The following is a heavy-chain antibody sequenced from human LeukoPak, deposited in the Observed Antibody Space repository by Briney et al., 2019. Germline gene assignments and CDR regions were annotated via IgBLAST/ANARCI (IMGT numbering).Heavy chain of an antibody. CDR1: GYTFSGYY. CDR2: IIPIFGTA. D-gene: IGHD3-3*01. CDR3: ARDRVTIFGVVRDFAFDI. V-gene: IGHV1-69*13. Sequence: SVKVSCKASGYTFSGYYMHWVRQAPGQGLEWMGGIIPIFGTANYAQKFQGRVTITADESTSTAYMELSSLRSEDTAVYYCARDRVTIFGVVRDFAFDIWGQGTMVTVSS. J-gene: IGHJ3*02.